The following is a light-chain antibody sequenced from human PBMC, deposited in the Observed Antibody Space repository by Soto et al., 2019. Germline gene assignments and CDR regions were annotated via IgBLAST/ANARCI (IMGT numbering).Light chain of an antibody. CDR2: AAS. V-gene: IGKV1-8*01. J-gene: IGKJ3*01. Sequence: ALRMTQSPSSLSASTGDRVTITGLASQGISSYLAWYQQKPGKAPKLLIYAASTLQSGVPSRFSGSGSGTDFTLTISCLQSEDFATYYCQQYYSYPRTFGPGTKVDIK. CDR1: QGISSY. CDR3: QQYYSYPRT.